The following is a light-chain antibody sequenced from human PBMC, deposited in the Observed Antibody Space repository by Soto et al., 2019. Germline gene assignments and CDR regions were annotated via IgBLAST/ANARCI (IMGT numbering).Light chain of an antibody. CDR3: SSYTGSSTPYV. CDR2: EVS. V-gene: IGLV2-14*01. Sequence: QSALTQPASVSGSPGQSITISCTGTSSDVGGYNYVSWYQQHPGKAPKLMIYEVSNRPSGVSNRFSGSKSGNTASLTISGLQAEDDADYYCSSYTGSSTPYVFGTGTKVTVL. J-gene: IGLJ1*01. CDR1: SSDVGGYNY.